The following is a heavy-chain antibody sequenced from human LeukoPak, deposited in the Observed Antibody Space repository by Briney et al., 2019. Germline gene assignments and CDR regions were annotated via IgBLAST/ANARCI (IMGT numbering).Heavy chain of an antibody. CDR1: GFTFNSYW. V-gene: IGHV3-7*01. D-gene: IGHD3-9*01. CDR3: ARDHHDVLTGYYSNYYNYYYMDV. Sequence: GGSLRLSCVASGFTFNSYWMSWVRQAPGKGLEWVANMKEDGTEKYYVDSVRGRFTLSRDNAENSLYLQMSSLRAEDTAVYYCARDHHDVLTGYYSNYYNYYYMDVWGKGTTVTVSS. J-gene: IGHJ6*03. CDR2: MKEDGTEK.